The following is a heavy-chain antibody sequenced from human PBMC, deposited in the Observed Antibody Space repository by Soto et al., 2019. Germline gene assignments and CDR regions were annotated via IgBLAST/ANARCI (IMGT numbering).Heavy chain of an antibody. D-gene: IGHD4-17*01. J-gene: IGHJ5*02. CDR2: IIPIFGRA. V-gene: IGHV1-69*06. CDR1: GVTFSSYA. CDR3: AGPSDQYGDYP. Sequence: QVQLVQSGAEVKKPGSSVKVSCTASGVTFSSYAISWVRQAPGQGLEWMGGIIPIFGRANYAQKVQGRVTITADKSTSEAYVELGSLRSEDTAVYYCAGPSDQYGDYPWGQGTLVTVSS.